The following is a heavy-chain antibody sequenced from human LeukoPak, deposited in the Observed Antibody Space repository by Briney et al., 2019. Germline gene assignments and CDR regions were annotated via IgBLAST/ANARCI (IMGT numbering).Heavy chain of an antibody. CDR1: GYTFTGYY. J-gene: IGHJ4*02. D-gene: IGHD2-15*01. CDR3: ARGFSSRKGVTSGVVVVAATNY. Sequence: ASVKVSCKASGYTFTGYYMHWVRQAPGQGLEWMGWINPNSGGTNYAQKFQGRVTMTRDTSISTAYMELSRLRSDDTAVYYCARGFSSRKGVTSGVVVVAATNYWGQGTLVTVSS. CDR2: INPNSGGT. V-gene: IGHV1-2*02.